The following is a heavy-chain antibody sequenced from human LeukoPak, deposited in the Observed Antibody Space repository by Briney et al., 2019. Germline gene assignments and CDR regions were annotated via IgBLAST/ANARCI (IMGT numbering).Heavy chain of an antibody. CDR3: ARTYSSSSHYFDY. J-gene: IGHJ4*02. Sequence: PGGSLRLSCAASAFTFSSYSMNWVRQAPGKGLEWVSSISSSSSYIYYADSVKGRFTISRDNAKNSLSLQMNSLSAEDTAVYYCARTYSSSSHYFDYWGQGTLVTVSS. CDR1: AFTFSSYS. CDR2: ISSSSSYI. D-gene: IGHD6-6*01. V-gene: IGHV3-21*01.